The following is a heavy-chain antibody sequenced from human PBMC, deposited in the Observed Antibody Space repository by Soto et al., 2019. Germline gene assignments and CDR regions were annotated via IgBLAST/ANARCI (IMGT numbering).Heavy chain of an antibody. CDR3: ARPPIEYCSGGSCYSQDY. CDR1: GGSISSSSHY. CDR2: MYYSGST. D-gene: IGHD2-15*01. J-gene: IGHJ4*02. V-gene: IGHV4-39*01. Sequence: SETLSLTCTVSGGSISSSSHYWGWIRQPPGKGLEWIGSMYYSGSTNYNPSLTSRVTISVDTSKNQFSLKLSSVTAADTAVYYCARPPIEYCSGGSCYSQDYWGQGTLVTVSS.